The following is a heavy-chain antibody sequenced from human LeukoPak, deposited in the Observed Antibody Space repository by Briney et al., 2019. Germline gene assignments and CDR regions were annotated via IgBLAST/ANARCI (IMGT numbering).Heavy chain of an antibody. J-gene: IGHJ4*02. CDR1: GGSISYYY. V-gene: IGHV4-59*08. CDR2: IYYSGST. D-gene: IGHD5-18*01. Sequence: KASETLSLTCTVSGGSISYYYWTWIRQLPGKGLEWIGSIYYSGSTNYNPSLKSRVTISVDTSKNQFSLKLSSVTAADTAMYYCARSQYSYDFFDYWGQGTLVTFSS. CDR3: ARSQYSYDFFDY.